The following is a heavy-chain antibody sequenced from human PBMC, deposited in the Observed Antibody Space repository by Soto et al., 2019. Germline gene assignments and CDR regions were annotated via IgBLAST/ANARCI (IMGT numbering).Heavy chain of an antibody. D-gene: IGHD2-2*02. CDR1: GGSIRSGGYY. J-gene: IGHJ4*02. Sequence: SETLSLTCTVSGGSIRSGGYYWSWVRQNPRRGLEWIGNIYYSGNTYYNPSLKSRLTISVDTSKNQFSLKLSSVTAADTAVYYCARTLCSSTSCYTFDYWGQGTLVTVS. V-gene: IGHV4-30-4*01. CDR2: IYYSGNT. CDR3: ARTLCSSTSCYTFDY.